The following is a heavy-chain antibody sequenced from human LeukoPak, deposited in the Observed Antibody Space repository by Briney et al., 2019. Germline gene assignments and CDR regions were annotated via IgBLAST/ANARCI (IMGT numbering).Heavy chain of an antibody. Sequence: GGSLRLSCAASAFTFSSYTTSWVRQAPGKGLEWVSAISNSGGSTYYADSVKGRFTISRDNSKNTVYLQMNSLRAEDTAVYYCAKDGYVSWAYQLSHFDYWGQGTLVTVSS. D-gene: IGHD2-2*03. V-gene: IGHV3-23*01. CDR1: AFTFSSYT. J-gene: IGHJ4*02. CDR3: AKDGYVSWAYQLSHFDY. CDR2: ISNSGGST.